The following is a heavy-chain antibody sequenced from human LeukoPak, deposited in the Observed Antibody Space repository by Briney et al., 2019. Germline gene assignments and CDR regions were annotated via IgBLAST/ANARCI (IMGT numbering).Heavy chain of an antibody. J-gene: IGHJ5*02. Sequence: GALLLSCAASGFPFSSDGMHWVRPAPGKGLGWVAVIWYDGSNKYYSDSVKGRFTISRDNSKNTLYLQMNSLRAEDTAVYYCHAAALDPWGQGTLVTVSS. D-gene: IGHD6-13*01. CDR1: GFPFSSDG. CDR2: IWYDGSNK. V-gene: IGHV3-33*01. CDR3: HAAALDP.